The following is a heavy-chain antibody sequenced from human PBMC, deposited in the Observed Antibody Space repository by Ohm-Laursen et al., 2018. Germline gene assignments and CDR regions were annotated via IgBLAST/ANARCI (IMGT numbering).Heavy chain of an antibody. J-gene: IGHJ4*02. CDR1: GGSISSGGYY. D-gene: IGHD6-19*01. V-gene: IGHV4-31*01. CDR2: IYYSGST. Sequence: TLSLTCTVSGGSISSGGYYWNWIRQHPGKGLEWIGYIYYSGSTYYNPSLESLVTISVDTSKNQFSLKLSSVTAADTAVYYCAKDRAEGIAVADYFDYWGQGTLVTVSS. CDR3: AKDRAEGIAVADYFDY.